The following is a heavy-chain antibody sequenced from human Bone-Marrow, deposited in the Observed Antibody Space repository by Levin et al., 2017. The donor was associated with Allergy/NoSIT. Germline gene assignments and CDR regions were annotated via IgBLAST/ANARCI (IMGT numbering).Heavy chain of an antibody. CDR2: IYSGGGT. CDR3: ARDVFLYNYPGYIDY. Sequence: PAGGSLRLSCAASGFTVSSKYMSWVRQTPGKGLEWVSVIYSGGGTYYADSVKGRFTISRDNSKNTLYLQMNSLRAEDTAVYYCARDVFLYNYPGYIDYWGQGTLVTVSS. V-gene: IGHV3-66*01. J-gene: IGHJ4*02. CDR1: GFTVSSKY. D-gene: IGHD3-22*01.